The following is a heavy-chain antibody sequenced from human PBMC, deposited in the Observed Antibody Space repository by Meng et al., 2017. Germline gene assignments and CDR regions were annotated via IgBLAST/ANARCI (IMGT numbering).Heavy chain of an antibody. CDR2: ISWNSGSI. CDR1: GFTFSSYE. D-gene: IGHD6-13*01. Sequence: SLKISCAASGFTFSSYEMNWVRQAPGKGLEWVSGISWNSGSIGYADSVKGRFTISRDNAKNSLYLQMNSLRAEDTALYYCAKEGPRAGYSSSWYPLVGAFDIWGQGTMVTVSS. J-gene: IGHJ3*02. CDR3: AKEGPRAGYSSSWYPLVGAFDI. V-gene: IGHV3-9*01.